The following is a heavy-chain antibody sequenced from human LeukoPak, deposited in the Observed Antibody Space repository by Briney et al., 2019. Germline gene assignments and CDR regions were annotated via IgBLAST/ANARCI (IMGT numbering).Heavy chain of an antibody. Sequence: SETLSLTCTVSGGSINSYYWSWIRQPPGKGLEWIGYISYSGSTKYYPYLKSRVTISVDTSKNQFSLKLSSVTAADTAVYYCARLPYSSGWALYYFDYWGQGTLVTVSS. CDR1: GGSINSYY. V-gene: IGHV4-59*08. J-gene: IGHJ4*02. CDR3: ARLPYSSGWALYYFDY. D-gene: IGHD6-19*01. CDR2: ISYSGST.